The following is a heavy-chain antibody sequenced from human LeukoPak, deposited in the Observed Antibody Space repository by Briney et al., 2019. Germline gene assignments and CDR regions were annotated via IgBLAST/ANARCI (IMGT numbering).Heavy chain of an antibody. V-gene: IGHV3-7*05. CDR3: ARDRGVYCSGGTCEAPY. CDR1: GFTFNYCW. Sequence: PGGSLRLSCAASGFTFNYCWMTWVRQAPGKGLEWVANIKQDGSEKYYVDSVKGRFTIPRDNAKNSLYLQMNSLRAEDTAVYYCARDRGVYCSGGTCEAPYWGQGTLVTVSS. J-gene: IGHJ4*02. CDR2: IKQDGSEK. D-gene: IGHD2-15*01.